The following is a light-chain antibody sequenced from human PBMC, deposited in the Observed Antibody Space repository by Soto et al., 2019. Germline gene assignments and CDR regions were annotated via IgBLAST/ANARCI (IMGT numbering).Light chain of an antibody. CDR1: QSVRSY. V-gene: IGKV3-11*01. CDR3: QQRSSWPPALT. Sequence: IVLTQSPATLSLSPGERATLSCRASQSVRSYLAWYQQKPGQAPRLLIYDASNRATGIPARFSGSGSGAEFTLTISSLEPEDFAVYYCQQRSSWPPALTFGGGTKVEIK. J-gene: IGKJ4*01. CDR2: DAS.